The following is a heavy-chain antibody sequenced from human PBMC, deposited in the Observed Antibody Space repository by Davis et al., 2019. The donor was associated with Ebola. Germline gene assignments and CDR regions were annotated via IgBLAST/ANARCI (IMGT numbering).Heavy chain of an antibody. V-gene: IGHV3-73*01. Sequence: GESLKISCAASGFTFSGSAMHWVRQASGKGLEWVGRIRSKANNYATAYAASVKGRFTISRDDSKNTAYLQMNSLKTEDTAVYYCTNRIAVAGTGYYGMDVWGQGTTVTVSS. CDR2: IRSKANNYAT. J-gene: IGHJ6*02. CDR1: GFTFSGSA. CDR3: TNRIAVAGTGYYGMDV. D-gene: IGHD6-19*01.